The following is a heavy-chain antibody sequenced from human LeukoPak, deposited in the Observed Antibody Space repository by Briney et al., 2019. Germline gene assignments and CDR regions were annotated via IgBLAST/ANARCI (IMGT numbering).Heavy chain of an antibody. V-gene: IGHV3-49*04. CDR3: SRGPILLWLYSGMDV. Sequence: GRSLRLSCTASGFTFGDHAMSWVRQAPGKGLEWVGFIRSKAYGGTTEYAASVKGRFIIARDDSKSIAYLQMSSLKTEDTAVYYCSRGPILLWLYSGMDVWGQGTTVIVSS. D-gene: IGHD3-10*01. J-gene: IGHJ6*02. CDR2: IRSKAYGGTT. CDR1: GFTFGDHA.